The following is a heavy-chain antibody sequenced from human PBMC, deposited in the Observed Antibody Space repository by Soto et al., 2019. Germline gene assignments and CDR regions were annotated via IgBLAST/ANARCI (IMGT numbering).Heavy chain of an antibody. Sequence: GGSLRLSCAASGFTFSSYAMSWVRQAPGKGLEWVSAISGSGGSTYYAGSVKGRFTISRDNSKNTLYLQMNSLRAEDTAVYYCAKDPSYSSSVRFFQHWGQGTLVTVSS. CDR1: GFTFSSYA. D-gene: IGHD6-13*01. CDR3: AKDPSYSSSVRFFQH. CDR2: ISGSGGST. V-gene: IGHV3-23*01. J-gene: IGHJ1*01.